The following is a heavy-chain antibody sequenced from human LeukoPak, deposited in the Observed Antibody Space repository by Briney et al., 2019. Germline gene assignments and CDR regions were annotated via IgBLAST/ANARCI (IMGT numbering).Heavy chain of an antibody. CDR3: ASKTTMVQGRGAFDI. D-gene: IGHD3-10*01. J-gene: IGHJ3*02. CDR2: ISAYNGNT. V-gene: IGHV1-18*01. CDR1: GYTFTSYG. Sequence: ASVKVSCKGSGYTFTSYGISWVRQAPGQGLEWMGWISAYNGNTNYAQKLQGRVTMTTDTSTSTAYMELRSLRSDDTAVYYCASKTTMVQGRGAFDIWGQGTMVTVSS.